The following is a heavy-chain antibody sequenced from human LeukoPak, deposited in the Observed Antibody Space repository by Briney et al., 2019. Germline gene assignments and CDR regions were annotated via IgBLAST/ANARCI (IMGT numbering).Heavy chain of an antibody. V-gene: IGHV3-23*01. CDR3: ARMNGDCGMGKAYYFDY. CDR2: ISGSGGST. CDR1: GFTFSSYA. J-gene: IGHJ4*02. D-gene: IGHD2-21*02. Sequence: GGSLRLSCAASGFTFSSYAMSWVRQAPGKGLEWVSAISGSGGSTYYADSVKGRFTISRDNSKNTLYLQMNSLTAEDTAVYYCARMNGDCGMGKAYYFDYWGQGTLVTVSS.